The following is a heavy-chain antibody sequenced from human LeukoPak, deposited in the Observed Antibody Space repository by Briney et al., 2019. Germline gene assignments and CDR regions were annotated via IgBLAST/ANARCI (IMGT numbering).Heavy chain of an antibody. J-gene: IGHJ4*02. CDR3: ARGCSSTSCYFSDY. V-gene: IGHV1-18*01. Sequence: ASVKVSCKASGYTFTSYGISWVRQAPGQGLEWMGWTRAYNGNTNYAQKLQGRVTMTTDTSTSTAYMELRSLRSDDTAVYYCARGCSSTSCYFSDYWGQGTLVTVSS. CDR1: GYTFTSYG. D-gene: IGHD2-2*01. CDR2: TRAYNGNT.